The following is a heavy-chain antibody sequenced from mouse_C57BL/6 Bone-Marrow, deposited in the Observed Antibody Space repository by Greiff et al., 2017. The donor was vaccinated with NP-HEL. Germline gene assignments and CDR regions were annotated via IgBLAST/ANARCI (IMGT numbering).Heavy chain of an antibody. CDR3: ARENYYGNPRGHFFDY. CDR1: GYTFTSYW. CDR2: IDPSDSYT. V-gene: IGHV1-69*01. D-gene: IGHD2-1*01. J-gene: IGHJ2*01. Sequence: QVQLQQPGAELVMPGASVKLSCKASGYTFTSYWMHWVKQRPGQGLEWIGEIDPSDSYTNYNQKFKGKSTLTVDKSSSTAYMQLSSLTSEDSAVYYCARENYYGNPRGHFFDYWGQGTTLTVSS.